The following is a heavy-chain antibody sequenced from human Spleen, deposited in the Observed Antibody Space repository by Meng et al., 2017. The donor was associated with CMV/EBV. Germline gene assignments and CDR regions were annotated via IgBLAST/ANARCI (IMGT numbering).Heavy chain of an antibody. CDR3: ARGGLVFSRWGYFDL. Sequence: IRSGDYNWRWSRQPPGKGLEWIGYIYYSGSTYYNPSLKSRVTISVDTAKNQCSLKLSSVTAADTAVYYCARGGLVFSRWGYFDLWGRGTLVTVSS. CDR2: IYYSGST. J-gene: IGHJ2*01. CDR1: IRSGDYN. V-gene: IGHV4-30-4*01. D-gene: IGHD6-13*01.